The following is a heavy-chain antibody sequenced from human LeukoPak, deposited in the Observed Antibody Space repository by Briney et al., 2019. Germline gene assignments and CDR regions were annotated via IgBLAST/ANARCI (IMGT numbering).Heavy chain of an antibody. V-gene: IGHV1-69*13. CDR3: ARESGSGSYYSPYYYYGMDV. CDR1: GGTFSSYA. D-gene: IGHD3-10*01. Sequence: SVKVSCKASGGTFSSYAISWVRQAPGQGLEWMGGIIPIFGTANYAQKFQGRVTITADESTSAAYMELSSLRSEDTAVYYCARESGSGSYYSPYYYYGMDVWGKGTTVTVSS. CDR2: IIPIFGTA. J-gene: IGHJ6*04.